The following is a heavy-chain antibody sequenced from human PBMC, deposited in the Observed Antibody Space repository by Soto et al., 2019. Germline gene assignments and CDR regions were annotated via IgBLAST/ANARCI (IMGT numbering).Heavy chain of an antibody. Sequence: QVQLVESGGGVVQPGRSLRLSCAASGFTFSSYGMHWVRQAPGKGLEWVAVISYDGSNKYYADSVKGRFTISRDSSKNTLYLQMNSLRAEDTAVYYCAKAHLDIVVVVAEAAGGFDYWGQGTLVTVSS. D-gene: IGHD2-15*01. J-gene: IGHJ4*02. CDR1: GFTFSSYG. CDR2: ISYDGSNK. CDR3: AKAHLDIVVVVAEAAGGFDY. V-gene: IGHV3-30*18.